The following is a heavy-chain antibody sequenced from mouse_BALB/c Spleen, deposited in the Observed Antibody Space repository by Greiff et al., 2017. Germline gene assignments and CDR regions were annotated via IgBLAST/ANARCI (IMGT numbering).Heavy chain of an antibody. V-gene: IGHV2-2*02. CDR3: ARNNYRSFYWYFDV. CDR2: IWSGGST. CDR1: CFSLTSYG. D-gene: IGHD2-14*01. Sequence: QVHVKQSGPGLVQPSQSLSITCTVSCFSLTSYGVHWVRQSPGKGLEWLGVIWSGGSTDYNAAFISRLSISKDNSKSQVFFKMNSLQANDTAIYYCARNNYRSFYWYFDVWGAGTTVTVSS. J-gene: IGHJ1*01.